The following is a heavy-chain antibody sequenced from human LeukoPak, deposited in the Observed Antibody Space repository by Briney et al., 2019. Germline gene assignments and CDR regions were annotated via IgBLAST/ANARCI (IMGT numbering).Heavy chain of an antibody. Sequence: ASVKVSFKASGYTFTSYDINWVRQATGQGLEWMGWMNPNSGNTGYAQKFQGRVTMTRNTSISTAYMELSSLRSEDTAVYYCARGMGSSWSRYYYYYYMDVWGKGTTVTVSS. J-gene: IGHJ6*03. CDR1: GYTFTSYD. D-gene: IGHD6-13*01. CDR2: MNPNSGNT. V-gene: IGHV1-8*01. CDR3: ARGMGSSWSRYYYYYYMDV.